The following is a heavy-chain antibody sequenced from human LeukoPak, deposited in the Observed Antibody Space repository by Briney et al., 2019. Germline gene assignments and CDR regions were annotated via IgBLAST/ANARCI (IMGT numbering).Heavy chain of an antibody. CDR3: ASWRTSGWYHY. Sequence: GGSLRLSCAASGFTFSSYSMNWVRQAPGKGLEWVSYISSSSSTIYYADSVKGRFTISRDNAKNSLYLQMNSLRAEDTAVYYCASWRTSGWYHYWGQGTLVTVSS. CDR1: GFTFSSYS. CDR2: ISSSSSTI. V-gene: IGHV3-48*01. J-gene: IGHJ4*02. D-gene: IGHD6-19*01.